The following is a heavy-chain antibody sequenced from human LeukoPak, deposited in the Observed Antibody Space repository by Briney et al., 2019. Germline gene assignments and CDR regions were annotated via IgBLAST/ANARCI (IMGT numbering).Heavy chain of an antibody. CDR1: GYTFTSYG. V-gene: IGHV1-18*01. Sequence: GASVKVSCKASGYTFTSYGISWVRQAPGQGLEWMGWISAYNGNTNYAQKLQGRVTMTTDTSTSTAYMELTSLRSDGTAVYYCASFSPTTATFDYWGQGTLVTVSS. D-gene: IGHD1-26*01. CDR3: ASFSPTTATFDY. J-gene: IGHJ4*02. CDR2: ISAYNGNT.